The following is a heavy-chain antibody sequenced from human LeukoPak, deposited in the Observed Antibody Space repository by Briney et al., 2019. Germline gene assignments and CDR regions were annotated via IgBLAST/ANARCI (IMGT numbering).Heavy chain of an antibody. Sequence: ASMEVSCKTSGYTFTDYFMHWVRQAPGQGLEWMGWINPNSGGTKYVQKFQGRVTMTRDTSISAAYMELSRLRSDDTAVYYCARGRRPYYYDTSGHADAFDIWGQGTMVIVSS. V-gene: IGHV1-2*02. CDR1: GYTFTDYF. J-gene: IGHJ3*02. CDR2: INPNSGGT. CDR3: ARGRRPYYYDTSGHADAFDI. D-gene: IGHD3-22*01.